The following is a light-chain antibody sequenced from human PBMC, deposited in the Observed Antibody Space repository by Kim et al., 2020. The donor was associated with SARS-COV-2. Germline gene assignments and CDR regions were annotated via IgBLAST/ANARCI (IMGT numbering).Light chain of an antibody. J-gene: IGLJ1*01. CDR2: DVT. V-gene: IGLV2-14*03. CDR3: ISYTSGSTLYV. Sequence: QSITISCTGTSSDVGGYNYVSWYQQHPGKAPKLMIYDVTNRPSGVSNRFSGSKSGNTASLTISGLQAEDEADYYCISYTSGSTLYVFGTGTKVTVL. CDR1: SSDVGGYNY.